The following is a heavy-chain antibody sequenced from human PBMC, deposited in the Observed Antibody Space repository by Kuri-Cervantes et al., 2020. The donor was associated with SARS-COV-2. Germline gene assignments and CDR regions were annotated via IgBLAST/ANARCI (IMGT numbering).Heavy chain of an antibody. V-gene: IGHV1-2*02. Sequence: ASVKVSCKASGYTFTGYYMHWVRQAPGQGLEWMGWINPNSGGTNYAQKFQGRVTMTRDTSISTAYMELSRLRSDDTAVYYCATGSTSGWYRRDFDFWGLGTLVTVSS. D-gene: IGHD6-19*01. CDR3: ATGSTSGWYRRDFDF. CDR1: GYTFTGYY. J-gene: IGHJ4*02. CDR2: INPNSGGT.